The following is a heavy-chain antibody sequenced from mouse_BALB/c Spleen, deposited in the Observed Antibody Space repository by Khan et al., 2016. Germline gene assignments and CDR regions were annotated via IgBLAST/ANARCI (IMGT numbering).Heavy chain of an antibody. D-gene: IGHD1-1*01. Sequence: VQLKESGPGLVKPSQSLSLTCSVTGYSITSGYYWNWIRQFPGNKLEWVGYISYDGSNNYNPSLKNRISITRDTSKNQFFLKLKSVTTEDTATYYCAIYYYGSSDYYYAIDYWGQGTSVTVSS. J-gene: IGHJ4*01. CDR2: ISYDGSN. CDR3: AIYYYGSSDYYYAIDY. CDR1: GYSITSGYY. V-gene: IGHV3-6*02.